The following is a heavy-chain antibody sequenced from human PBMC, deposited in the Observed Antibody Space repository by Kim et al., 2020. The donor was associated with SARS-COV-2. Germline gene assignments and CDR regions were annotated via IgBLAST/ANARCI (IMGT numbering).Heavy chain of an antibody. CDR2: ISSSVDTT. D-gene: IGHD2-21*02. J-gene: IGHJ4*02. V-gene: IGHV3-48*03. CDR1: GFIFSSYE. Sequence: GGSLRLSCEASGFIFSSYEMNWVRQAPGKGLEWVSYISSSVDTTYYADSVKGRFTVFRDNAKSSLYLQMDSLRVEDTAVYYCAREKSNCGGDCNDYLGQGTLVTVSS. CDR3: AREKSNCGGDCNDY.